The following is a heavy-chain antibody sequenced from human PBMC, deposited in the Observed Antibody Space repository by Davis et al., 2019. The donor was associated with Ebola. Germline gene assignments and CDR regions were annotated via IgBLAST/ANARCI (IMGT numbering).Heavy chain of an antibody. CDR3: ATREMIAAAGTPFDY. Sequence: MPSETLSLTCTVSGGSISGSSYYWGWIRQPPGKGLEWIGSIYYSGSTYYNPSLKSRVTISVDTSKNQFSLKLSSVTAADTAVYYCATREMIAAAGTPFDYWGQGTLVTVSS. V-gene: IGHV4-39*01. CDR1: GGSISGSSYY. D-gene: IGHD6-13*01. J-gene: IGHJ4*02. CDR2: IYYSGST.